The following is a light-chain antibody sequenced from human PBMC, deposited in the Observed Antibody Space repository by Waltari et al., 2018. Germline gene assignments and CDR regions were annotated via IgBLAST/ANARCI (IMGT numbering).Light chain of an antibody. Sequence: QSALTQPASVSGSPGQSITISCTGTSSDIGTYNYVPWYQQPPGKAPKLMIYAVSNRPSGVSNRCSGSKSGNTASLTISGLQAEDEADYYCSSYTSRDTWVCGGGTKLTVL. CDR3: SSYTSRDTWV. J-gene: IGLJ3*02. CDR2: AVS. CDR1: SSDIGTYNY. V-gene: IGLV2-14*03.